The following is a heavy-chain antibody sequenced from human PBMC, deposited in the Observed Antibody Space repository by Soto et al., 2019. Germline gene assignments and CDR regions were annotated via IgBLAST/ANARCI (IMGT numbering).Heavy chain of an antibody. V-gene: IGHV2-5*02. CDR2: IYWDDDK. CDR1: GFSLSTTGVG. D-gene: IGHD2-2*01. CDR3: ARESRRFFDC. Sequence: QITLKESGPTLVKPTQTLTLTCTFSGFSLSTTGVGVGWIRQPPGKALEWLAIIYWDDDKRYSPSLKSRLTITKDTSNIQVVLTMTHMDPVDTATYYCARESRRFFDCWGQGTLVTVSS. J-gene: IGHJ4*02.